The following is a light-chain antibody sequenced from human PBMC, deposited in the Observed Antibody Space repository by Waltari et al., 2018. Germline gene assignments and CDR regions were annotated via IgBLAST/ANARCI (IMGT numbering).Light chain of an antibody. V-gene: IGKV4-1*01. Sequence: DIVMTQSPDSLAVSLGERATINCKSSQSVVYSSNNKNFLAWYQQKAGQPPKLLIYWASTRESGVPDRFSGSGSGTDFTLTISSLQAEHVAVYYCQQYCTTPWTFGQGTKVEIK. J-gene: IGKJ1*01. CDR2: WAS. CDR1: QSVVYSSNNKNF. CDR3: QQYCTTPWT.